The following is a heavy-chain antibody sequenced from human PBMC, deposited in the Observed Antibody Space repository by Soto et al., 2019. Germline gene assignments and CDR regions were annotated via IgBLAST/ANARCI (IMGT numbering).Heavy chain of an antibody. V-gene: IGHV1-18*01. Sequence: QVQLVQSGAEVRKPGASVKVSCKASGYTFTSYGLTWVRQAPGQGLEWMGWISAHNGNTNYAQKLQVRVTMTTDTSTSTAYMELMSLRSDDTAVYYCASSREGGSGRYFDYWGQGTLVTVSS. J-gene: IGHJ4*02. D-gene: IGHD1-26*01. CDR1: GYTFTSYG. CDR2: ISAHNGNT. CDR3: ASSREGGSGRYFDY.